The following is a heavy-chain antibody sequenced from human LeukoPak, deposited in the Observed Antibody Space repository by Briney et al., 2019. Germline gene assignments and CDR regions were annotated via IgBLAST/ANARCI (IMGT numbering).Heavy chain of an antibody. D-gene: IGHD2-15*01. CDR2: VFHTGDS. V-gene: IGHV4-59*08. CDR1: GDPDSFSY. J-gene: IGHJ5*02. CDR3: ARHPFATPFDR. Sequence: SEPLSLPCAVSGDPDSFSYWRWLRQPPGKGLEWIGYVFHTGDSNSNPSLKRRVTMSLETSKNQLALRLTAVTAADTAVYYCARHPFATPFDRWGRGTLVTVSS.